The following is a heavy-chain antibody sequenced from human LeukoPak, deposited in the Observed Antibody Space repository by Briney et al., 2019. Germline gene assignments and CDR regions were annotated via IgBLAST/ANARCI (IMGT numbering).Heavy chain of an antibody. CDR2: IYYSGST. V-gene: IGHV4-59*01. CDR3: ARGIDSSGYYFFDY. CDR1: GGSISSYY. J-gene: IGHJ4*02. Sequence: PSETLSLTCTLAGGSISSYYWSWIRHPPRKGRKWIGYIYYSGSTNYNPSLKSRVTISVDTSKTQFSLKLSSVTAADTAVYYCARGIDSSGYYFFDYWGQGTLVTVS. D-gene: IGHD3-22*01.